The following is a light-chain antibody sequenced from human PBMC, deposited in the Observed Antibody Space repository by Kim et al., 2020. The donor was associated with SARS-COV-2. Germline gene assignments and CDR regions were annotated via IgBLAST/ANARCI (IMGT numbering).Light chain of an antibody. V-gene: IGLV2-14*04. CDR1: SSDVGGYNY. Sequence: GQSITISCTGTSSDVGGYNYVSWYQQHPGKAPKLIIYDITARPSGVSNRFSGSKSGSTASLTISGLQAEDEADYYCSSYTTYSTWVFGGGTQLTVL. CDR2: DIT. CDR3: SSYTTYSTWV. J-gene: IGLJ3*02.